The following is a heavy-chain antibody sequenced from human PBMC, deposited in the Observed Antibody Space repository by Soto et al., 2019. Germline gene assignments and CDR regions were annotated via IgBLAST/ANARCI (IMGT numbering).Heavy chain of an antibody. J-gene: IGHJ6*03. V-gene: IGHV4-59*01. CDR1: GGSISSYY. D-gene: IGHD6-6*01. Sequence: QVQLQESGPGLVKPSETLSLTCTVSGGSISSYYWSWIRQPPGKGLEWIGYIYYSGSTNYNPSLKSRVTISVDTSKNQFSLKLSSVTAADTAVYYCAIAVNWQLVQKAYYYSYMDVWGKGTTVTVS. CDR3: AIAVNWQLVQKAYYYSYMDV. CDR2: IYYSGST.